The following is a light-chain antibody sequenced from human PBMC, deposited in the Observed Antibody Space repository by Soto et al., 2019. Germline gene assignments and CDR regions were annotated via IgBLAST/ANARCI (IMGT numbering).Light chain of an antibody. CDR3: QQYGSSPPFT. Sequence: EIVLTQSPGTLSLSRGERATLPCRASQSVSSSYLAWYQQKPGQAPRLLIYGASSRATGIPDRFSGSGSGTDFTLTISRLEPEDFAVYYCQQYGSSPPFTFGQGTRLQI. V-gene: IGKV3-20*01. CDR1: QSVSSSY. J-gene: IGKJ5*01. CDR2: GAS.